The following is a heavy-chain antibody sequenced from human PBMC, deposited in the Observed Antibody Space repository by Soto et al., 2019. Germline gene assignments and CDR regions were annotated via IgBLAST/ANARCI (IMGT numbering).Heavy chain of an antibody. Sequence: QVQLVQSGAEVKKPGASVKVSCKASGYTFTSYDIYWVRQATGQGLEWMGWMNPNSGNTGYAQKFQGRVTMTRNTSISTAYMELSSLRSEDTAVYYCARLHPYYYGMDVWGQGTTVTVSS. CDR1: GYTFTSYD. CDR3: ARLHPYYYGMDV. V-gene: IGHV1-8*01. CDR2: MNPNSGNT. J-gene: IGHJ6*02.